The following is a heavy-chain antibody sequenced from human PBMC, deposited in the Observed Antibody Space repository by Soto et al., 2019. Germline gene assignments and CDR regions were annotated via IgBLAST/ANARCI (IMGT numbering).Heavy chain of an antibody. J-gene: IGHJ5*02. V-gene: IGHV4-4*02. CDR1: GGSISSSTW. D-gene: IGHD1-1*01. CDR2: IYHSGST. CDR3: ARVGSGNWFDP. Sequence: QVQLQESGPGLVKPSGTLSLTCAVSGGSISSSTWWSWVRQPPGKGLEWIGEIYHSGSTNYNPSLKSLITISVDKSKNQFSLKLSSVTAADTAVYYCARVGSGNWFDPWGQGTLVTVSS.